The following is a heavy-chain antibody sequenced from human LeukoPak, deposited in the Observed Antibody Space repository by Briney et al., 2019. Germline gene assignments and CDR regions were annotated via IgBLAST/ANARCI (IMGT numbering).Heavy chain of an antibody. D-gene: IGHD5-18*01. Sequence: SETLSLTCTVSGGSISSSSYYWGWIRQPPGKGLEWIGSIYYSGSTYYNPSLKSRVTISVDTSKNQFSLKLSSVTAADTAVYYCARAMAKGGDAFDIWGQGTMVTVSS. V-gene: IGHV4-39*01. CDR3: ARAMAKGGDAFDI. J-gene: IGHJ3*02. CDR2: IYYSGST. CDR1: GGSISSSSYY.